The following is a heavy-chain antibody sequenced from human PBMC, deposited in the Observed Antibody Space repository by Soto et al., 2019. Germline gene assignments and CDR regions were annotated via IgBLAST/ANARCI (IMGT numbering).Heavy chain of an antibody. V-gene: IGHV1-24*01. CDR2: FDPEDGET. D-gene: IGHD1-1*01. CDR1: GYTLTELS. CDR3: ATPLSHQLAYDD. J-gene: IGHJ4*02. Sequence: ASVKVSCKVSGYTLTELSMHWVRQAPGKGLEWMGGFDPEDGETIYAQKFQGRVTMTEDTSTDTAYMELSSLRSEDTAVYYCATPLSHQLAYDDWGQGTLVIVSS.